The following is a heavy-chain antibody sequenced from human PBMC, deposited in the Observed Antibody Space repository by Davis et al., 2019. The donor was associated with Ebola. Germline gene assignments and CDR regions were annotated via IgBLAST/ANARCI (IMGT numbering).Heavy chain of an antibody. CDR2: ISGSGGST. Sequence: GESLKISCAASGFTFSSYAMSWVRQAPGKGLEWVSAISGSGGSTYYADSVKGRFTISRDNSKNTLYLQMNSLRAEDTAVYYCATRYCSSTSCSLRDAFDIWGQGTMVTVSS. CDR1: GFTFSSYA. V-gene: IGHV3-23*01. J-gene: IGHJ3*02. D-gene: IGHD2-2*01. CDR3: ATRYCSSTSCSLRDAFDI.